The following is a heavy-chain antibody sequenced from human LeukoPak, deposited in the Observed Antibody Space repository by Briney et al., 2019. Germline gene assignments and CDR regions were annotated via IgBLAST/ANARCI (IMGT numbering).Heavy chain of an antibody. V-gene: IGHV3-13*04. J-gene: IGHJ6*03. CDR3: ARDRGNSYMDV. CDR1: GFTFSSYD. CDR2: IGTSGDT. D-gene: IGHD1/OR15-1a*01. Sequence: GGSLRLSCAASGFTFSSYDMHWVRQSTGKGLEWVSRIGTSGDTYYPGSVKGRFTISRENAKNSLYLQMNSLRAGDMAVYYCARDRGNSYMDVWGKGITVSVSS.